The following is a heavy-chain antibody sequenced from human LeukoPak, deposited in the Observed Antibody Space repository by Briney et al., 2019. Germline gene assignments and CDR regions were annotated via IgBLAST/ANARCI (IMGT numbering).Heavy chain of an antibody. J-gene: IGHJ6*02. CDR3: ARLQAGASLNYYYYYGMDV. Sequence: SETLSLTCTVSGGSISSSSYYWGWIRQPPGKGLEWIGSIYYSGSTYYNPSLKSRVTISVDTFKNQFSLKLSSVTAADTAVYYCARLQAGASLNYYYYYGMDVWGQGTTVTVSS. CDR2: IYYSGST. CDR1: GGSISSSSYY. D-gene: IGHD1-26*01. V-gene: IGHV4-39*01.